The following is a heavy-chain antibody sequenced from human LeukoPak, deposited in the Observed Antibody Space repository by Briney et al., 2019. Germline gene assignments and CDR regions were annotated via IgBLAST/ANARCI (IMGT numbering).Heavy chain of an antibody. J-gene: IGHJ6*02. Sequence: PGGSLRLSCAASGLTFSSYWMSWVRQAPGKGLEWVANIKQDGSEKYYVDSVKGRFTTSGDNAKNSLYLQMNSLTVEDSAVYYCTRDLLDYDLSTGLHHYYIDVWGQGTTVTVSS. V-gene: IGHV3-7*01. CDR1: GLTFSSYW. D-gene: IGHD3-9*01. CDR3: TRDLLDYDLSTGLHHYYIDV. CDR2: IKQDGSEK.